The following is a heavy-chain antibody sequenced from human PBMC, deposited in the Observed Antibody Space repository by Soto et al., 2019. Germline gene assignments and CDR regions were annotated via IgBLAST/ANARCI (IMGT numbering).Heavy chain of an antibody. CDR3: ARSGIFGGKYINYYYYYGTDV. Sequence: SVKVSCKASGGTFSSYAISWVRQAPGQGLEWMGGIIPIFGTANYAQKFQGRVTITADESTSTAYMELSSLRSEDTAVYYCARSGIFGGKYINYYYYYGTDVWGQGTTVTVSS. CDR2: IIPIFGTA. V-gene: IGHV1-69*13. J-gene: IGHJ6*02. CDR1: GGTFSSYA. D-gene: IGHD3-3*01.